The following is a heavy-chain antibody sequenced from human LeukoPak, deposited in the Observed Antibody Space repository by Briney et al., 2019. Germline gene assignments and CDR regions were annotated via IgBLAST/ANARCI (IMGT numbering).Heavy chain of an antibody. Sequence: SETLSLTCTVSGGSISSSSYYWGWIRQPPGKGLEWIGSIYYSGSTYYNPSLKSRVTISVDTSKNQFSLKLSSVTAADTAVYYCARLPRYGSGSYPIDYWGQGTLVTVSS. J-gene: IGHJ4*02. D-gene: IGHD3-10*01. CDR2: IYYSGST. V-gene: IGHV4-39*01. CDR1: GGSISSSSYY. CDR3: ARLPRYGSGSYPIDY.